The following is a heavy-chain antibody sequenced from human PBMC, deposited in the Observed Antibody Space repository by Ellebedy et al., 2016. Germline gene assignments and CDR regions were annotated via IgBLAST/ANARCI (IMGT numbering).Heavy chain of an antibody. J-gene: IGHJ4*02. D-gene: IGHD6-6*01. V-gene: IGHV3-7*01. Sequence: GGSLRLSCAASGFTFSDYWMSWVRQAPGKGLEWVANIKQDGTKKYHVDSVKGRFTISRDNPRNLLYLQMNSLRAEDTAVYYCASLAGRQRYNDWGQGTLVTVST. CDR2: IKQDGTKK. CDR1: GFTFSDYW. CDR3: ASLAGRQRYND.